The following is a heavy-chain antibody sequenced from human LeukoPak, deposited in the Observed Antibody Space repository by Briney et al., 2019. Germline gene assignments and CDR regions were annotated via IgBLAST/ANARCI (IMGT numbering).Heavy chain of an antibody. CDR1: GGSSSGYY. Sequence: SETLSLTCAVYGGSSSGYYWSWIRQPPGKGLEWIGEINHSGSTNYNPSLKSRVTISVDTSKNQFSLKLSSVTAADTAVYYCAREVAAAGRGYYYYYMDVWGKGTTVTVSS. D-gene: IGHD6-13*01. J-gene: IGHJ6*03. CDR2: INHSGST. CDR3: AREVAAAGRGYYYYYMDV. V-gene: IGHV4-34*01.